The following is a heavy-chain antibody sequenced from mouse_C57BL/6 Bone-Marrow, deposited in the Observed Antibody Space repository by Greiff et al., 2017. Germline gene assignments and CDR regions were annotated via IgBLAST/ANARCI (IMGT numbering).Heavy chain of an antibody. CDR1: GYTFTDYY. D-gene: IGHD2-4*01. Sequence: EVQLQQSGPVLVKPGASVKMSCTASGYTFTDYYMNWVQQRHGKSLEWIGVINPYNGGTSYNPKFKGKATWTVDKYSSTAYMELNSLTSEDSAVYYCARAIYYDYEAWFAYWGQGTLVTVSA. V-gene: IGHV1-19*01. CDR3: ARAIYYDYEAWFAY. J-gene: IGHJ3*01. CDR2: INPYNGGT.